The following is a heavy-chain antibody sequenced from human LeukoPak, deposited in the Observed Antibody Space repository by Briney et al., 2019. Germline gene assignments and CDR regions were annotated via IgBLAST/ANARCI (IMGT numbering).Heavy chain of an antibody. D-gene: IGHD4-17*01. Sequence: SETLSLTCAVYGGSFSGYYWSWIRQPPGKGLEWIGEINHSGSTNYNPSLKSRVTISVDTSKNQFSLKLSSVTAADTAVYYCARVGDYVPFDYWGQGTLVTVSS. J-gene: IGHJ4*02. CDR3: ARVGDYVPFDY. V-gene: IGHV4-34*01. CDR2: INHSGST. CDR1: GGSFSGYY.